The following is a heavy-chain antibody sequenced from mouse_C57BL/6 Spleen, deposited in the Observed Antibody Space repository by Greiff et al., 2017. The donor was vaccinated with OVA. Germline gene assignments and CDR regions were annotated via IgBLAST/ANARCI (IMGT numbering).Heavy chain of an antibody. J-gene: IGHJ2*01. CDR3: ARTPHYYGSSYYFDY. V-gene: IGHV1-81*01. CDR1: GYTSTSYG. D-gene: IGHD1-1*01. Sequence: QVQLQQSGAELARPGASVKLSCKASGYTSTSYGISWVKQRTGQGLEWIGEIYPRSGNTYYNEKFKGKATLTADKSSSTAYMELRSLTSEDSAVYFCARTPHYYGSSYYFDYWGQGTTLTVSS. CDR2: IYPRSGNT.